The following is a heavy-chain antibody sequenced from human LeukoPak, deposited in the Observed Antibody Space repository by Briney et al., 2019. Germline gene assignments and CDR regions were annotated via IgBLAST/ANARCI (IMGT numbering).Heavy chain of an antibody. CDR1: GFTFDDYA. CDR2: ISWNSGSI. CDR3: AKDMPGYSSSWTVFDY. D-gene: IGHD6-13*01. Sequence: GGSLRLSCAASGFTFDDYAMHWVRQAPGKGLEWVSGISWNSGSIGYADSVKGRFTTSRDNAKNSLYLQMNSLRAEDTALYYCAKDMPGYSSSWTVFDYWGQGTLVTVSS. V-gene: IGHV3-9*01. J-gene: IGHJ4*02.